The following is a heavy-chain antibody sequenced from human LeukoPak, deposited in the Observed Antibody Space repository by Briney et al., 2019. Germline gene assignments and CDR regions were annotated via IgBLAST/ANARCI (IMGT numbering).Heavy chain of an antibody. V-gene: IGHV1-69*02. CDR1: GGTLSSYT. Sequence: RASVKVSCKASGGTLSSYTISSVRPAPRQGLEWMGRIIPILGIANYAQKFQGRVTITADKSASTAYMELSSLRSEDTAVYYCAIRAARRRWGQGTLVTVSS. CDR2: IIPILGIA. CDR3: AIRAARRR. D-gene: IGHD6-6*01. J-gene: IGHJ4*02.